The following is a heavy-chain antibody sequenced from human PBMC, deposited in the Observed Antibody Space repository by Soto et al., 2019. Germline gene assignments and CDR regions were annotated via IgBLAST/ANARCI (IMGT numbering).Heavy chain of an antibody. D-gene: IGHD1-1*01. CDR3: AKDGPRRTSGYFLDY. V-gene: IGHV3-23*01. J-gene: IGHJ4*02. Sequence: EVQLLESGGKLVQPGGSLTLSCAASGFTFSTYAMAWVRQAPGKGLEWVSGVSASGLNTDYADPVKGRFYISRDNSKNTVSLHMNCLRAEDTALYYCAKDGPRRTSGYFLDYWGQGTPVTVSS. CDR2: VSASGLNT. CDR1: GFTFSTYA.